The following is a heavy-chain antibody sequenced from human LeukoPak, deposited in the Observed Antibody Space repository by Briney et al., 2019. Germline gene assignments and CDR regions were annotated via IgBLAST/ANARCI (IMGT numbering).Heavy chain of an antibody. D-gene: IGHD4-23*01. J-gene: IGHJ4*02. CDR2: IIPIFGTA. CDR1: GGTFSSYA. V-gene: IGHV1-69*05. CDR3: ARDLPDYGGNSVLDY. Sequence: GASVKVSCKASGGTFSSYAISWVPQAPGQGLEWMGGIIPIFGTANYAQKFQGRVTITTDESPSPAYMELSSLRSEDTAVYYCARDLPDYGGNSVLDYWGQGTLVTVSS.